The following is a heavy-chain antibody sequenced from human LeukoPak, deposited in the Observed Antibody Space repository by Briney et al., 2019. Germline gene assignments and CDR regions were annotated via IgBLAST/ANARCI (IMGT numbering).Heavy chain of an antibody. Sequence: GRSLRLSCAASGFTFSSYGMHWVRQAPGKGLEWVAVISYDGSNKYYADSVKGRFTISRDSSKNVVYLQMNSLTTADTGLYYCVKDTGDYHVLTGYEGENWLDPWGQGTLVTVSS. J-gene: IGHJ5*02. CDR2: ISYDGSNK. CDR1: GFTFSSYG. CDR3: VKDTGDYHVLTGYEGENWLDP. V-gene: IGHV3-30*18. D-gene: IGHD3-9*01.